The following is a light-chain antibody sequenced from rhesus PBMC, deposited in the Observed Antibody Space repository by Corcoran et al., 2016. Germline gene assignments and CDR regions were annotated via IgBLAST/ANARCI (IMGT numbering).Light chain of an antibody. V-gene: IGKV1-22*01. Sequence: DIQMTQSPSSLSASVGDTVTITCRASQGISSWLAWYQQKPGKAPKLLIYKASSFQSGVPSRFSGSGSGTDFTLTSSSLQSEDFATYYCQQYSSRLTFGVGTKVELK. CDR1: QGISSW. CDR2: KAS. J-gene: IGKJ4*01. CDR3: QQYSSRLT.